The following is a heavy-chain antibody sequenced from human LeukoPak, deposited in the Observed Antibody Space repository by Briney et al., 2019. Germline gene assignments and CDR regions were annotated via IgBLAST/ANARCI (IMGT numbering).Heavy chain of an antibody. D-gene: IGHD2-15*01. Sequence: SETLSLTCAVYGGSFSGYYWSWIRQPPGKGLEWIGEINHSGSTNHNPFLKSRVTISVDTSKNQFSLKLSSVTAADTAVYYCARAVGYLDAFDIWGQGTMVTVSS. CDR1: GGSFSGYY. V-gene: IGHV4-34*01. J-gene: IGHJ3*02. CDR2: INHSGST. CDR3: ARAVGYLDAFDI.